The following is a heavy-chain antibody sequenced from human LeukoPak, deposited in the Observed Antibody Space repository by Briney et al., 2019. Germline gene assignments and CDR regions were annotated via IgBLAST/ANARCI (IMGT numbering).Heavy chain of an antibody. CDR3: AKHYYDSSGYYRKLNYFDY. CDR1: GFTFSSYA. CDR2: ISYDGSNK. Sequence: GRSLRLSCAASGFTFSSYAMHWVRQAPGKGLEWVAVISYDGSNKYYADSVKGRFTISRDNSKNTLYLQMNSLRAEDTAVYYCAKHYYDSSGYYRKLNYFDYWGQGTLVTVSS. J-gene: IGHJ4*02. V-gene: IGHV3-30*04. D-gene: IGHD3-22*01.